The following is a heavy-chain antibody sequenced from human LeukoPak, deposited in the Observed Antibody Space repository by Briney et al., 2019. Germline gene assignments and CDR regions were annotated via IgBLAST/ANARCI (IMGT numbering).Heavy chain of an antibody. Sequence: PSETLSLTCAVYGGSFSGYYWSWIRQPPGKGLEWIGEINHSGSTNYNPSLKSRVTISVDTSKNQFSLKLSSVTAADTAVYYCARTTEGGFTYDYFYYYYMDVWGKGTTVTISS. D-gene: IGHD5-18*01. V-gene: IGHV4-34*01. CDR3: ARTTEGGFTYDYFYYYYMDV. J-gene: IGHJ6*03. CDR2: INHSGST. CDR1: GGSFSGYY.